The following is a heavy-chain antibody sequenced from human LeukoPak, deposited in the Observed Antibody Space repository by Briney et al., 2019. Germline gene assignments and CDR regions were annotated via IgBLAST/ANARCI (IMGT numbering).Heavy chain of an antibody. CDR1: GLTFSSYA. CDR3: AKGSSSGWSGDYFDY. D-gene: IGHD6-19*01. Sequence: GGSLRLSCAASGLTFSSYAMSWVRQAPGKGLEWLAAISGSGDITFYADSVKGRFTISRDNSKNSLYLQMKSLRAEDTAVYYCAKGSSSGWSGDYFDYWGQGTLVTVSS. V-gene: IGHV3-23*01. CDR2: ISGSGDIT. J-gene: IGHJ4*02.